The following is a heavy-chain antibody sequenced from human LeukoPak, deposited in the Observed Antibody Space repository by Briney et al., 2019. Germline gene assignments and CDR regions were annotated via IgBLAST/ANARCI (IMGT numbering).Heavy chain of an antibody. CDR2: FDTKDGET. CDR1: GYTPTELS. Sequence: ASVKPSSTVSGYTPTELSIHWVRQAPGKGLGRMGGFDTKDGETICAQKFQGRVTMTEDTSTDTAYMELSSLRSEDTAVYYCATDSVAAAGRQYYYYMDVWGKGTTVTVSS. D-gene: IGHD6-13*01. V-gene: IGHV1-24*01. J-gene: IGHJ6*03. CDR3: ATDSVAAAGRQYYYYMDV.